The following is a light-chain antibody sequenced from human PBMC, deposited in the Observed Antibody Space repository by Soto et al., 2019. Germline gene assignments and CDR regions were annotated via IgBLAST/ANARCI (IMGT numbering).Light chain of an antibody. V-gene: IGKV1-39*01. J-gene: IGKJ2*01. Sequence: DIQMTQSPSSLSASAGDRVTITCRASQSISKYLNWYQHKPGKAPKLLIYATSSLQPGVPSRFSGSGSGTDFTLTISSLQPEDFATYYCQQSSIAPYTFGQGTKLEIK. CDR3: QQSSIAPYT. CDR2: ATS. CDR1: QSISKY.